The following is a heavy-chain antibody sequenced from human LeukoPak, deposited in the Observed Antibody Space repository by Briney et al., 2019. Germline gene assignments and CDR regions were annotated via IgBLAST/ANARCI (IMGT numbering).Heavy chain of an antibody. V-gene: IGHV1-2*02. CDR3: ARALIAVAKFDP. CDR1: GYTFTGYY. J-gene: IGHJ5*02. D-gene: IGHD6-19*01. Sequence: ASVKVSCKASGYTFTGYYMHWVRQATGQGLEWMGWINPNSGGTNYAQKFQGRVTMTRDTSISTAYMELSRLRSDDTAVYYCARALIAVAKFDPWGQGTLVTVSS. CDR2: INPNSGGT.